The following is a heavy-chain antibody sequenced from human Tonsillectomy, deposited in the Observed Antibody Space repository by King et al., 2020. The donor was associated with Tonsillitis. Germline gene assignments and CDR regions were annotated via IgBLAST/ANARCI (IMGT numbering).Heavy chain of an antibody. Sequence: HVQLVESGAEVKKPGSSVKVSCKASGGTFSSYAISWVRQAPGQGLEWMGGIIPIFGAANYAQKFQGRVTITADESTSTAFMELSSLRSEDTAVYYCAGYACSGGSCYLSRYLDLWGRGTLVTVSS. D-gene: IGHD2-15*01. V-gene: IGHV1-69*01. CDR2: IIPIFGAA. J-gene: IGHJ2*01. CDR1: GGTFSSYA. CDR3: AGYACSGGSCYLSRYLDL.